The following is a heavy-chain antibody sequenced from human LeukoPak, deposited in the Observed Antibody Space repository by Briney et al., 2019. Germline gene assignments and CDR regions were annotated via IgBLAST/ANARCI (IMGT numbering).Heavy chain of an antibody. CDR3: TTLKAGTSSFL. CDR1: GFTFINAW. V-gene: IGHV3-15*01. D-gene: IGHD2-2*01. J-gene: IGHJ4*02. CDR2: IKSKTDGGTA. Sequence: PGGSLRLSCAASGFTFINAWMSWVRQAPGKGLEWVGRIKSKTDGGTADYAAPVKGRFTISRDDSKNTLYLQLSSLKTEDTAVYYCTTLKAGTSSFLWGQGTLVTVSS.